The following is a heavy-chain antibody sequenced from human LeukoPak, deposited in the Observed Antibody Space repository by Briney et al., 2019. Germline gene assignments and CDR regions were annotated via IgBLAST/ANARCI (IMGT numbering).Heavy chain of an antibody. CDR2: IVSNTEGGTR. V-gene: IGHV3-15*04. CDR3: ITGIRSGYYVY. Sequence: GGSLRLSCAASGFTFSHAWMSWVRQAPGKGLEWIGRIVSNTEGGTRDYAAPAKGRFTISRDDSKNTLYLQMNSLKTEDTAVYHCITGIRSGYYVYWGQGTLVTVSS. J-gene: IGHJ4*02. D-gene: IGHD3-22*01. CDR1: GFTFSHAW.